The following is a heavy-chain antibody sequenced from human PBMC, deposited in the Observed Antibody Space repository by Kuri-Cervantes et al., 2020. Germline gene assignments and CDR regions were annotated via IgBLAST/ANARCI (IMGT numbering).Heavy chain of an antibody. CDR1: GYTLTELS. V-gene: IGHV1-24*01. CDR3: ARGGDIVGATTGTYYYYGMDV. D-gene: IGHD1-26*01. J-gene: IGHJ6*02. Sequence: ASVKVSCKVSGYTLTELSMHWVRQAPGKGLEWMGGFDPEDGETIYAQKFQGRVTMTGNTSISTAYMELSSLRSEDTAVYDCARGGDIVGATTGTYYYYGMDVWGQGTTVTVSS. CDR2: FDPEDGET.